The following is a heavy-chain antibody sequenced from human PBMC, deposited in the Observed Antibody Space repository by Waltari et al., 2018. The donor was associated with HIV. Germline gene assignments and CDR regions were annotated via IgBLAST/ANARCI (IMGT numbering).Heavy chain of an antibody. CDR3: GAFLCAEDCRDGFDV. J-gene: IGHJ3*01. V-gene: IGHV3-21*06. CDR1: GFQFKTNS. D-gene: IGHD2-21*02. Sequence: ESGGGRAKPGGTLKLSCSGSGFQFKTNSVSWIRQTPGRGLEWISSISDDSSCIYYADSVKGRFTVSRDNVRNSVFLQMNDVRAEDTAKYFCGAFLCAEDCRDGFDVWGQGTMVTVSS. CDR2: ISDDSSCI.